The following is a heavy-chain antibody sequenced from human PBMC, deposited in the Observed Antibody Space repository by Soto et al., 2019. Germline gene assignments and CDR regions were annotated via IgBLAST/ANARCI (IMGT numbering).Heavy chain of an antibody. V-gene: IGHV3-15*01. CDR2: IKSKTDGGTT. D-gene: IGHD3-10*01. J-gene: IGHJ5*02. CDR1: GFTFSNAW. CDR3: TTLLPHGGFGELSFA. Sequence: GGSLRLSCAASGFTFSNAWMSWVRQAPGKGLEWVGRIKSKTDGGTTDYAAPVKGRFTISRDDSKNTLYLKMNSLKTADTAVYYCTTLLPHGGFGELSFAWGQGTLVTVSS.